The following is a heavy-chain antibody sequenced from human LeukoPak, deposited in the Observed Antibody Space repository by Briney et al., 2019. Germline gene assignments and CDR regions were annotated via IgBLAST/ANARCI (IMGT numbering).Heavy chain of an antibody. Sequence: ASVKVSCKASGYTFTGYYMHWVRQAPGQGLEWMGWISGYNGDTKSAPKFQGRVTMTTDTPTTTAYMDLRSLRSDDTAVYYCARTCPLLYCSSSFFDPWGRGTLVTVSS. V-gene: IGHV1-18*04. CDR2: ISGYNGDT. J-gene: IGHJ5*02. CDR3: ARTCPLLYCSSSFFDP. D-gene: IGHD2-2*01. CDR1: GYTFTGYY.